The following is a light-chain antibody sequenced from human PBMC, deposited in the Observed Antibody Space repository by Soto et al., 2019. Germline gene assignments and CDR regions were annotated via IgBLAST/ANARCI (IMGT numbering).Light chain of an antibody. CDR2: GAS. J-gene: IGKJ1*01. CDR3: KQYNNRHNR. CDR1: QRVSSN. Sequence: EVVRSQSPGTQSWSPGERATLSWRASQRVSSNYLAWYQQKPGQAPRLLMFGASSRATGIPARFSGGGSGPESTLTIRSLQSEDFAEYHCKQYNNRHNRFGQGTQVDIK. V-gene: IGKV3D-15*01.